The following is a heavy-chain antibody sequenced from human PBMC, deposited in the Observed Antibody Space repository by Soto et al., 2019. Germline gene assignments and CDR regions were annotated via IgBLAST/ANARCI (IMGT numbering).Heavy chain of an antibody. CDR2: IIPIFGTA. CDR1: GGTFSSYA. CDR3: AREYTMIVVASGYFDY. D-gene: IGHD3-22*01. Sequence: QVQLVQSGAEVKKPGSSVKVSCKASGGTFSSYAISWVRQAPGQGLEWMGGIIPIFGTANYAPKFQGRVTITADESTSTAYMELSSLRSEDTAVYYCAREYTMIVVASGYFDYWGQGTLVTVSS. J-gene: IGHJ4*02. V-gene: IGHV1-69*01.